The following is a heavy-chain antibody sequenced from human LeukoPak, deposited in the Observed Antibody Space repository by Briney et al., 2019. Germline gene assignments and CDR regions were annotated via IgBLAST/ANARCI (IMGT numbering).Heavy chain of an antibody. Sequence: KPSETLSLTCTVSGGSINSGSYYWSWIRQPAGKGLEWIGRIYTSGSTNYNPSLKSRVTISLDTSKNQFSLKLSSVTAADTAVYYCAREGGLNHHFDYWGQGTLVTVSS. CDR2: IYTSGST. V-gene: IGHV4-61*02. D-gene: IGHD3-16*01. CDR1: GGSINSGSYY. CDR3: AREGGLNHHFDY. J-gene: IGHJ4*02.